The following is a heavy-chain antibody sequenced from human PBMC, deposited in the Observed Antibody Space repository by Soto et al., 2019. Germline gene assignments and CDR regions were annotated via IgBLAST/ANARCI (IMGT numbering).Heavy chain of an antibody. CDR2: IGTAGDT. CDR3: ARGQEVGDHFFDS. CDR1: GCTFSGFD. Sequence: PGGSLRLSCEASGCTFSGFDMHWVRQPTGKGLEWVSTIGTAGDTYYAVSVKGRFTISRDNAKNSLSLQMNSLRAGDTAVYFCARGQEVGDHFFDSWGQGTQVTVSS. D-gene: IGHD2-21*01. V-gene: IGHV3-13*01. J-gene: IGHJ4*02.